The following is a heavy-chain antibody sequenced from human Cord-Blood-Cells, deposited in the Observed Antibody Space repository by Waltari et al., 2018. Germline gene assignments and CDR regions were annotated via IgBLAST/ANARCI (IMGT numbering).Heavy chain of an antibody. CDR2: ISWNSGSI. D-gene: IGHD3-16*01. Sequence: EVQLVESGGGLVQPGRSLRLSCAASGFTFDDYAMHWVRQAPGKGLEWVSGISWNSGSIGYADSVKGRFTISRDNAKNSLYLQMNSLRAEDTALYYCAKDGVAGAYYSYYGMDVWGQGTTVTVSS. CDR3: AKDGVAGAYYSYYGMDV. J-gene: IGHJ6*02. CDR1: GFTFDDYA. V-gene: IGHV3-9*01.